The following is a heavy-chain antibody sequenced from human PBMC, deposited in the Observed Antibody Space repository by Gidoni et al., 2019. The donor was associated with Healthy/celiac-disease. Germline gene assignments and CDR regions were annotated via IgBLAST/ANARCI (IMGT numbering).Heavy chain of an antibody. CDR3: ARDRDYGDYGMDV. J-gene: IGHJ6*02. CDR1: GGSISSGGYY. CDR2: IYYSGST. V-gene: IGHV4-31*03. D-gene: IGHD4-17*01. Sequence: QVQLQESCPGLVKPSQTPSLTCTVSGGSISSGGYYWSWIRQHPGKGLEWIGYIYYSGSTYYNPSLKSRVTISVDTSKNQFSLKLSSVTAADTAVYYCARDRDYGDYGMDVWGQGTTVTVSS.